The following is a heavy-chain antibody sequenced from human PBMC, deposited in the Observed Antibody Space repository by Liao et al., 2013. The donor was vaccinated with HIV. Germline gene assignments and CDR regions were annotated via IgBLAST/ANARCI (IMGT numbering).Heavy chain of an antibody. Sequence: QLQLQESGSGLVKPSQTLSLTCAVSGGSISSGGYSWSWIRQPPGKGLEWIGYIYHSGSTYYNPSLKSRVTISVDTSKNQFSLKLSSVTAADTAVYYCARELERITIFGVVSPYWYFDLWGRGTLVTVSS. CDR1: GGSISSGGYS. D-gene: IGHD3-3*01. CDR2: IYHSGST. J-gene: IGHJ2*01. CDR3: ARELERITIFGVVSPYWYFDL. V-gene: IGHV4-30-2*01.